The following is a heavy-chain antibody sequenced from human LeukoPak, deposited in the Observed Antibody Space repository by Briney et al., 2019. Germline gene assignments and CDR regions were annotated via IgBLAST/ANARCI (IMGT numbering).Heavy chain of an antibody. CDR3: AKDDSGSWASYFDY. V-gene: IGHV3-23*01. J-gene: IGHJ4*02. Sequence: PGGSLRLSCAASGFTFSSYAMSWVRQAPGKGLEWVSAISGSGGSTYYADSVKGRFTISRDNSKNTLYLQVNSLRAEDTAVYYCAKDDSGSWASYFDYWGQGTLVTVSS. CDR1: GFTFSSYA. CDR2: ISGSGGST. D-gene: IGHD3-10*01.